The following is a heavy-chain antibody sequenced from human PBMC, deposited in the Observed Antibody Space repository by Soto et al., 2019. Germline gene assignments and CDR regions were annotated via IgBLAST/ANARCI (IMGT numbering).Heavy chain of an antibody. CDR2: ISAYNGNT. V-gene: IGHV1-18*04. J-gene: IGHJ4*02. Sequence: ASVNVSCTASGYTFTSYGISWVRQAPGQGLEWMGWISAYNGNTNYAQKLQGRVTMTTDTSTSTAYMELRSLRSDDTAVYYCARGAVVLEWLPFDYWGQGTLVTVSS. CDR1: GYTFTSYG. CDR3: ARGAVVLEWLPFDY. D-gene: IGHD3-3*01.